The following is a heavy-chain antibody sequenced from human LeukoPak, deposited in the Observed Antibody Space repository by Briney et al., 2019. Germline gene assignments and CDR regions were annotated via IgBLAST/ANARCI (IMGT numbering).Heavy chain of an antibody. CDR2: IYYSGST. CDR3: ARSVCISSSWYPRSSFNWFDP. D-gene: IGHD6-13*01. Sequence: SSQTLSLTCAVSGGSISSSSYYWGWIRQPPGKGLEWIGSIYYSGSTYYNPSLKSRVTISVDTSKNQFSLKLSSVTAADTAVYYCARSVCISSSWYPRSSFNWFDPWGQGTLVTVSS. CDR1: GGSISSSSYY. J-gene: IGHJ5*02. V-gene: IGHV4-39*07.